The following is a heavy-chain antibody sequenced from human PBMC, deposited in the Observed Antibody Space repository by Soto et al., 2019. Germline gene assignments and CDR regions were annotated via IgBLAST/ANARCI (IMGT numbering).Heavy chain of an antibody. D-gene: IGHD3-3*01. V-gene: IGHV3-15*01. J-gene: IGHJ4*02. Sequence: PGGSLRLSCAASGFTFSNAWMSWVRQAPGKGLEWVGRIKSKTDGGTTDYAAPVKGRFTISRDDSKNTLYLQMNSLKTEDTAVYYCTTDNQEWLLFIDFDCWGQGTLVTVSS. CDR1: GFTFSNAW. CDR3: TTDNQEWLLFIDFDC. CDR2: IKSKTDGGTT.